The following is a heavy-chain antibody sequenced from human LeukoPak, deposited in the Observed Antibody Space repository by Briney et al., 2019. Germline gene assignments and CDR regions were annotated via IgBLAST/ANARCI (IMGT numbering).Heavy chain of an antibody. Sequence: PGGSLRLSCAASGFTVSSNYMSWVRQAPGKGLEWVSVIYSGGSTYYADSVKGRFTISRDNSKNTLYLQMNSLRAEGTAVYYCAREVAADDAFDIWGQGTMVTVSS. CDR1: GFTVSSNY. CDR3: AREVAADDAFDI. CDR2: IYSGGST. J-gene: IGHJ3*02. V-gene: IGHV3-53*01. D-gene: IGHD2-15*01.